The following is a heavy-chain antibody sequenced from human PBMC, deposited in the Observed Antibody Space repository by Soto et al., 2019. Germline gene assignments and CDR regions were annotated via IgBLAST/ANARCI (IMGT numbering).Heavy chain of an antibody. CDR2: INHSGST. CDR1: GGSFSGYY. D-gene: IGHD2-15*01. J-gene: IGHJ4*02. V-gene: IGHV4-34*01. CDR3: TRGENCSGGSCYSGGYDY. Sequence: SETLSLTCAVYGGSFSGYYWSWIRQPPGKGLEWIGEINHSGSTNYNPSLKSRVTISVDTSKNQFSLKLSSVTAADTAVYYCTRGENCSGGSCYSGGYDYWGQGTLVTVSS.